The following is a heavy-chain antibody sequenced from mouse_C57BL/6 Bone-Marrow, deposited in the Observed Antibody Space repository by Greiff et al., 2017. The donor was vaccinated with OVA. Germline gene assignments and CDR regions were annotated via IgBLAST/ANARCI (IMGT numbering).Heavy chain of an antibody. J-gene: IGHJ2*01. CDR1: GFNIKDDY. CDR2: IDPENGDT. V-gene: IGHV14-4*01. Sequence: VHVKQSGAELVRPGASVKLSCTASGFNIKDDYMHWVKERPEQGLEWIGWIDPENGDTESASKFQGKATITADTSSKTVYLRLSSLTSEDTAVYYCTTYRYWGQGTTLTVSS. CDR3: TTYRY.